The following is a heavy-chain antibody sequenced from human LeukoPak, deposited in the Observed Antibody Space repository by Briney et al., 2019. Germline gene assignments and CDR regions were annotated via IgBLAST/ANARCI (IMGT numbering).Heavy chain of an antibody. CDR1: GGSISSYY. CDR3: ARLQSTYYYGSGTRPPTYNWFDP. CDR2: IYYGGST. Sequence: SETLSLTCTVSGGSISSYYWSWIRQPPGKGLEWIGYIYYGGSTNYNPSLKSRVTISVDTSKNQFSLKLSSVTAADTAVYYCARLQSTYYYGSGTRPPTYNWFDPWAREPWSPSPQ. J-gene: IGHJ5*02. V-gene: IGHV4-59*08. D-gene: IGHD3-10*01.